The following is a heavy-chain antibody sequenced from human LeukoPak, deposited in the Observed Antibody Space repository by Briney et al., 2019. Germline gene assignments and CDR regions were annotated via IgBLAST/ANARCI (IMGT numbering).Heavy chain of an antibody. CDR3: AKSVASDAY. CDR2: INTDGSST. CDR1: GFTFSSYW. V-gene: IGHV3-74*01. Sequence: PGGSLRLSCAASGFTFSSYWMHWVRQAPGKGLVWVSRINTDGSSTSYADSVKGRFTISRDNAKNTLYLQMNSLRPEDTAVYYCAKSVASDAYWGQGTVVTVSS. D-gene: IGHD5-12*01. J-gene: IGHJ4*02.